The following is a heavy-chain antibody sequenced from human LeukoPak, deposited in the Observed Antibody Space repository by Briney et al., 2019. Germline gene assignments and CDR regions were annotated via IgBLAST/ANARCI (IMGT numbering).Heavy chain of an antibody. D-gene: IGHD3-22*01. J-gene: IGHJ4*02. CDR3: AKVVADYYDSSGYYLPDY. CDR2: ISAGGDIT. Sequence: GGSLRLSCAASGFTFRTFPMGWVRQAPGKGLEWVSAISAGGDITFYSDSVRGRFTISRDNSKETLYLQMNSLRAEDTALYYCAKVVADYYDSSGYYLPDYWGQGTLVTVSS. V-gene: IGHV3-23*01. CDR1: GFTFRTFP.